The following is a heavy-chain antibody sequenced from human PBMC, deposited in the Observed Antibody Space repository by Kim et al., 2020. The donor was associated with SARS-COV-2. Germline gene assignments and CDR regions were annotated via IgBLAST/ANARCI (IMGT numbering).Heavy chain of an antibody. J-gene: IGHJ6*03. CDR1: GFTFSDYY. CDR2: ISSSGSTI. CDR3: ARHRLRYCSSTSCYYYYYIDV. V-gene: IGHV3-11*01. Sequence: GGSLRLSCAASGFTFSDYYMSWIRQAPGKGLAWVSYISSSGSTIYYADSVKGRFTISRDNAKNSLYLQMNSLRAEDTAGYYCARHRLRYCSSTSCYYYYYIDVWGKGPAVTVSS. D-gene: IGHD2-2*01.